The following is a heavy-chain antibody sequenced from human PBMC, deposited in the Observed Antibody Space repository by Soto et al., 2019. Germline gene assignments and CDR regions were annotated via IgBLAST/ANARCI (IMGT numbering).Heavy chain of an antibody. V-gene: IGHV1-18*01. D-gene: IGHD3-22*01. CDR2: ISAYNGNT. Sequence: ASVKVSCKASGYTFPSYGISGVRPAPGQGLEWMGWISAYNGNTNYAQKLQGRVTMTTDTSTSTAYMEQRSLRSDDTAVYYCAREHSLNYYDSSGYWPDAFDIWGQGTMVTVSS. CDR3: AREHSLNYYDSSGYWPDAFDI. J-gene: IGHJ3*02. CDR1: GYTFPSYG.